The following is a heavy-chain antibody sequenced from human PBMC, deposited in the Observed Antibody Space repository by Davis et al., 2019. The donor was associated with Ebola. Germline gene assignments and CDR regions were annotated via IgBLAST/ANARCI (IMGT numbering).Heavy chain of an antibody. V-gene: IGHV1-46*02. D-gene: IGHD3-3*01. J-gene: IGHJ4*02. CDR1: GYTFNTYY. CDR2: INPSSGST. CDR3: ARDMTRAVDFWSGFYFFDS. Sequence: ASVKVSCKASGYTFNTYYMHWLRQAPGEGLEWMGVINPSSGSTSYSQRLQGRVTMTSDTYTSTVNMELTSLRSEDTAVYYCARDMTRAVDFWSGFYFFDSWGQETLVIVSS.